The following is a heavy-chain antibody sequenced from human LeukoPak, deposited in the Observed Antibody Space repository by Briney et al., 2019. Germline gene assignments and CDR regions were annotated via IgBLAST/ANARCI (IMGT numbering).Heavy chain of an antibody. CDR1: ASSISSNFH. CDR2: IYHTGNT. CDR3: ARESGHYYDSSGELDP. D-gene: IGHD3-22*01. J-gene: IGHJ5*02. V-gene: IGHV4-38-2*02. Sequence: SETLSLTCSVSASSISSNFHWAWIRQPPEKGLEWIGSIYHTGNTYYNPSLKSRVTISVDTSKNQFSLKLSSVTAADTAVYYCARESGHYYDSSGELDPWGQGTLVTVSS.